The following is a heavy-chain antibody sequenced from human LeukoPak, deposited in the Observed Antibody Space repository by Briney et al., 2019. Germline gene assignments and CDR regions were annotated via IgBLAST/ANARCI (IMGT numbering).Heavy chain of an antibody. CDR2: ITGSGGIT. Sequence: GGSLRLSCAASGFTFSSFGMTWVRQAPGKGLEWVSTITGSGGITYYADSVKGRFTISRDNSKNTLYLQMNSLRAEDTAVYYCAKIDDYGGNSIDYWGQGTLVTVSS. D-gene: IGHD4-23*01. CDR3: AKIDDYGGNSIDY. J-gene: IGHJ4*02. CDR1: GFTFSSFG. V-gene: IGHV3-23*01.